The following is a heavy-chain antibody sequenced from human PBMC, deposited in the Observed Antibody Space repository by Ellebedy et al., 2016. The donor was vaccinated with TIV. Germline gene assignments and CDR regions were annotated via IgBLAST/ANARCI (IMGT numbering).Heavy chain of an antibody. CDR3: ARRWAVRGSSTNSYITGAHREDAFDI. Sequence: GSLRLXXAVYGGSFSGYYWSWIRQPPGKGLEWIGEINHSGSTNYNPSLKSRVTISVDTSKNRFSLKLTSVTAADTAVYYCARRWAVRGSSTNSYITGAHREDAFDIWGQGTMVTVSS. V-gene: IGHV4-34*01. CDR2: INHSGST. D-gene: IGHD2-2*01. CDR1: GGSFSGYY. J-gene: IGHJ3*02.